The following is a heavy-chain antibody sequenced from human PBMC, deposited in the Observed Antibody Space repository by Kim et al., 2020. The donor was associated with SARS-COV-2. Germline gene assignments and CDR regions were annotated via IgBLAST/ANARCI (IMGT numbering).Heavy chain of an antibody. CDR1: GVYISRSTYY. V-gene: IGHV4-39*01. CDR2: TYYSGKT. Sequence: SETLSLTCTVSGVYISRSTYYWAWIRQNPGKGMEWIGSTYYSGKTYYTPSLKSRVTISVDTSKNQFSLKMSAVTAADTSMYYCANPSWSIYSLGVAYWG. D-gene: IGHD3-10*01. J-gene: IGHJ4*01. CDR3: ANPSWSIYSLGVAY.